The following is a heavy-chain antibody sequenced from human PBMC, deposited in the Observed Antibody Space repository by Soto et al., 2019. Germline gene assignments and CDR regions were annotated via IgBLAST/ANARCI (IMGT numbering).Heavy chain of an antibody. CDR2: ISSSSSYI. V-gene: IGHV3-21*01. J-gene: IGHJ6*03. CDR1: GFTFSSYS. D-gene: IGHD5-18*01. Sequence: GGSLRLSCAASGFTFSSYSMNWVRQAPGKGLEWVSSISSSSSYIYYADSVKGRFTISRDNAKNSLYLQMNSLRAEDTAVYYCARGPFSYGYPRDYYYHMDVWGKGTTVTV. CDR3: ARGPFSYGYPRDYYYHMDV.